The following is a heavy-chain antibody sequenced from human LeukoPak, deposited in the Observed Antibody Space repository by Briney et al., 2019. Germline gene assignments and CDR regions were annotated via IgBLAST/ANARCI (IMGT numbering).Heavy chain of an antibody. CDR1: GFTFGNYS. CDR2: ISYDENNK. J-gene: IGHJ4*02. V-gene: IGHV3-30-3*01. D-gene: IGHD1-26*01. CDR3: ARDDPLLSGSYFSTLFDY. Sequence: PGRSLRLSCAASGFTFGNYSMHWVRHAPGKGREWVAVISYDENNKYYADSVKGRFTISRDNSKHTLYLQMNSLRAEDTAVYYCARDDPLLSGSYFSTLFDYWGQGTLVTVSS.